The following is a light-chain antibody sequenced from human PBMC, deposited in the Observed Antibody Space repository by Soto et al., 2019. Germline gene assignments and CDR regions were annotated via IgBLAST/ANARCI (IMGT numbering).Light chain of an antibody. Sequence: IPLTQSAASLSASVGDRVTITCRASQSISSYLNWYQQKPGKAPKLLIYAASRLQSGVPSRFSGSGSGTDFTLTISSLQPEDFATYYCQQSYCTPITFGQGTRLEIK. CDR2: AAS. CDR1: QSISSY. V-gene: IGKV1-39*01. CDR3: QQSYCTPIT. J-gene: IGKJ5*01.